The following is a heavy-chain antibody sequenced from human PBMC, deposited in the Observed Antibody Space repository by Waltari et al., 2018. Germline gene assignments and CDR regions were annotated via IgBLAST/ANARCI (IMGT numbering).Heavy chain of an antibody. Sequence: EVQLLESGGGLVQPGGSLRLSCAASGFTFSSYAMSWVRQAPGKGLEWVSVIYSGGSTYYADSVKGRFTISRDNSKNTLYLQMNSLRAEDTAVYYCAKDLQYQLPRWGQGTLVTVSS. V-gene: IGHV3-23*03. CDR1: GFTFSSYA. J-gene: IGHJ4*02. CDR2: IYSGGST. D-gene: IGHD2-2*01. CDR3: AKDLQYQLPR.